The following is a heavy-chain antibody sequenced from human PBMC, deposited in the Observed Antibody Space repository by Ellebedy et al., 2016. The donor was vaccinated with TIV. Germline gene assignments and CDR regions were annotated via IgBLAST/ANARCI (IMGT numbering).Heavy chain of an antibody. Sequence: MPSETLSLTFAVSGGSISSSNWWSWVRPPPGKGLEWIGEIYHSGSTNYNPSLKSRVTISVDKSKNQFSLKLSSVTAADTAVYYCATARAAGVAVAGTQYFQHWGQGTLVTVSS. J-gene: IGHJ1*01. CDR2: IYHSGST. CDR3: ATARAAGVAVAGTQYFQH. CDR1: GGSISSSNW. D-gene: IGHD6-19*01. V-gene: IGHV4-4*02.